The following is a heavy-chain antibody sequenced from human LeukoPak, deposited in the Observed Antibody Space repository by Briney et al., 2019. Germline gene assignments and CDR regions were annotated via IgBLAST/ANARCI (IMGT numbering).Heavy chain of an antibody. Sequence: LRASVKVSCKTSGYTFTGYYMHWVRQAPGQGLEWMGWINPNTGGTNYAQKFQGRVTMTSDTSISTAYMELSSLRSDDTAVYYCARAPMIVVVFPPSLDYWGQGTLVTVSS. J-gene: IGHJ4*02. CDR2: INPNTGGT. CDR3: ARAPMIVVVFPPSLDY. CDR1: GYTFTGYY. D-gene: IGHD3-22*01. V-gene: IGHV1-2*02.